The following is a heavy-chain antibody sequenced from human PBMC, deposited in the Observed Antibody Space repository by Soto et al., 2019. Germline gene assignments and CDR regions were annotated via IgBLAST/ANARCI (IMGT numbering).Heavy chain of an antibody. V-gene: IGHV4-34*01. CDR2: INHNGST. Sequence: SETLSLTWAVYGGSFSGYYWSWIRQPPGKGLEWIGEINHNGSTNYNPSLKSRVTISVDTSKNQFSLKLSSVTAADTAVYYCARAMVVTQNWFDPWGQGTLVTVSS. D-gene: IGHD2-21*02. CDR3: ARAMVVTQNWFDP. CDR1: GGSFSGYY. J-gene: IGHJ5*02.